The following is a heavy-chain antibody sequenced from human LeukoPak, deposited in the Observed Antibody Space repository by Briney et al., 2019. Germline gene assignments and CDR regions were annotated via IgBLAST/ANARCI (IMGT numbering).Heavy chain of an antibody. V-gene: IGHV3-23*01. D-gene: IGHD2-15*01. J-gene: IGHJ4*02. CDR3: AKAPVTSCRGAFCYPFDY. CDR1: GFSFSSYA. CDR2: MSSSDDGR. Sequence: GGSLRLSCATSGFSFSSYAMSWVRQAPGKGLEWVSAMSSSDDGRYYAASVRGRFTISRDTSRSTLYLQMNSLRAEDAAVYYCAKAPVTSCRGAFCYPFDYWGQGALATVSS.